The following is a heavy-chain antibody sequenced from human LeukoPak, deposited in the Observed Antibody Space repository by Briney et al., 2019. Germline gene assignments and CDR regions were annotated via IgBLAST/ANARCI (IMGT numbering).Heavy chain of an antibody. V-gene: IGHV1-46*01. J-gene: IGHJ4*02. D-gene: IGHD6-13*01. CDR3: AREEFVQDSSWHYYNTERGGYFDY. Sequence: ASVKVSCKASGYTFTSYYMHWVRQAPGQGLEWMGIINPSGGSTSYAQKFQGRVTMTRDTSTSTVYMELSSLRSEDTAVYYCAREEFVQDSSWHYYNTERGGYFDYWGQGTLVTVSS. CDR1: GYTFTSYY. CDR2: INPSGGST.